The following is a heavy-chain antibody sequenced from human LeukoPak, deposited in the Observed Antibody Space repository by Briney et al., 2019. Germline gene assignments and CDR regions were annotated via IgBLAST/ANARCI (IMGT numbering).Heavy chain of an antibody. CDR1: GFTFSSYA. D-gene: IGHD3-22*01. J-gene: IGHJ4*02. CDR3: AKRGVVIRVILVGFHKESYFDS. CDR2: ISGNGGST. V-gene: IGHV3-23*01. Sequence: GGSLRLSCAASGFTFSSYAMSWVRQAPGKGLEWVASISGNGGSTYYADSVKGRFTISRDNAKNTLYLQMNSLRAEDTAVYFCAKRGVVIRVILVGFHKESYFDSWGQGARVTVSS.